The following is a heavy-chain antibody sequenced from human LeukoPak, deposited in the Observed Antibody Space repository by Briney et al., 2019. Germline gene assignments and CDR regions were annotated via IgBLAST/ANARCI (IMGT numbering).Heavy chain of an antibody. V-gene: IGHV3-33*01. Sequence: GGSLRLSCAASGFTFSRYGMHWVRQAPGKGLEWVAVMWYDGSNKYYADSVKGRFTISRDNAKNTLYLQMNSLRAEDTAVYYCARAPYSSGRNYYFDSWGQGTLVTVSS. D-gene: IGHD3-22*01. CDR1: GFTFSRYG. CDR3: ARAPYSSGRNYYFDS. CDR2: MWYDGSNK. J-gene: IGHJ4*02.